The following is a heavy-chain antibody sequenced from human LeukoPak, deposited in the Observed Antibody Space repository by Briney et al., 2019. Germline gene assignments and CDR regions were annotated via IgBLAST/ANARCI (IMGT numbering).Heavy chain of an antibody. CDR2: ISSSGSTI. V-gene: IGHV3-48*03. D-gene: IGHD1-20*01. CDR1: GFTFSSYE. Sequence: GGSLRLSCAASGFTFSSYEMNWVRQAPGKGLEWVSYISSSGSTIYYADSVKGRFTISRDNSKNTLYLQMNSLRAEDTAVYYCARRITGTTSYFDYWGQGTLVTVSS. CDR3: ARRITGTTSYFDY. J-gene: IGHJ4*02.